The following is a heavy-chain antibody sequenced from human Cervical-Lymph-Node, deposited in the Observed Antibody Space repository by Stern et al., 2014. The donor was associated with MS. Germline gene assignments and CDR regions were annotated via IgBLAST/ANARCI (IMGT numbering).Heavy chain of an antibody. Sequence: QLQLQESGPGLVKPSQTLSLTCTVSGGSISSGSYYWSWIRQPAGKGLEWIGRIYTSGSTNYNPSLKSRVTISVDTSKNQFSLKRSSGTAADTAVYYCARLDGDYNAFDIWGQGTMVTVSS. CDR1: GGSISSGSYY. CDR2: IYTSGST. CDR3: ARLDGDYNAFDI. V-gene: IGHV4-61*02. D-gene: IGHD4-17*01. J-gene: IGHJ3*02.